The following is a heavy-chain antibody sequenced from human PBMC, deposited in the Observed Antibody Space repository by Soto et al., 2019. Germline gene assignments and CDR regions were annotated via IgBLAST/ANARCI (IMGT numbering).Heavy chain of an antibody. CDR2: INSDGSST. V-gene: IGHV3-74*01. CDR3: ARDDGDHVWGTRYGMDV. CDR1: GFTFSRYW. Sequence: EVQLVESGGGLVQPGGSLRLSCAASGFTFSRYWMHWVRQAPGKGLVWVSRINSDGSSTTYADSVKGRFTISRDYAKNTLYLQMNSLGAEDTAVYYCARDDGDHVWGTRYGMDVWGQGTTVTVSS. J-gene: IGHJ6*02. D-gene: IGHD3-16*01.